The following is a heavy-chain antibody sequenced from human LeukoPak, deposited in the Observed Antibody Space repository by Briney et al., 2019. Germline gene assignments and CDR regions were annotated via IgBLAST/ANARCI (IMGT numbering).Heavy chain of an antibody. J-gene: IGHJ4*02. D-gene: IGHD3-10*01. V-gene: IGHV1-24*01. CDR3: ATGVLLWFGGTPGNDY. CDR2: FDPEDGET. Sequence: GASVKVSCKVSGYTLTELSMHWVRQAPGKGLEWMGGFDPEDGETIYAQKSQGRVTMTEDTSTDTAYMELSSLRSEDTAVYYCATGVLLWFGGTPGNDYWGQGTLVTVSS. CDR1: GYTLTELS.